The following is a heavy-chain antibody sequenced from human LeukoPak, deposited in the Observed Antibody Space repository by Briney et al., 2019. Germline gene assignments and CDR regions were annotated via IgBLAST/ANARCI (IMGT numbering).Heavy chain of an antibody. CDR2: IYYSGST. Sequence: SETLSLTCTVSGGSISSYYWSWIRQPPGKGLERIGYIYYSGSTNYNPSLKSRVTISVDTSKNQFSLKLSSVTAADTAVYYCARYGVVVVPAATPNEVYHYYMDVWGKGTTVTVSS. V-gene: IGHV4-59*01. D-gene: IGHD2-2*01. CDR3: ARYGVVVVPAATPNEVYHYYMDV. J-gene: IGHJ6*03. CDR1: GGSISSYY.